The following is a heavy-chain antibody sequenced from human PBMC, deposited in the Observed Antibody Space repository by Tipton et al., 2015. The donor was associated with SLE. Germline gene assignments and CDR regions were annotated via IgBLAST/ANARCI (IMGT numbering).Heavy chain of an antibody. J-gene: IGHJ6*03. CDR1: GGSISTYY. CDR2: IYYSGST. CDR3: ARVPTYYGILTGHYYYYMDV. D-gene: IGHD3-9*01. V-gene: IGHV4-59*01. Sequence: LRLSCTVSGGSISTYYWSWIRQPPGKGLEWIGYIYYSGSTNYSPSLKSRVTVSVDTSKNQFSLRLSSVTAADTAVYYCARVPTYYGILTGHYYYYMDVWGKGPTVTVSS.